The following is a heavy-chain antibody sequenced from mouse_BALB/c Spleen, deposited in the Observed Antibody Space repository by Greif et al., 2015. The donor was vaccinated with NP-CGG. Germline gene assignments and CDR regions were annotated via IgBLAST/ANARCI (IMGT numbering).Heavy chain of an antibody. CDR3: ASPSTMITWYFDV. V-gene: IGHV7-3*02. D-gene: IGHD2-4*01. Sequence: EVMLVESGGGLVQPGGSLRLSCATSGFTFTDYYMSWVRQPPGKALEWLGFIRNKANGYTTEYSASVKGRFTISRDNSQSILYLQMNTLRAEDSATYYCASPSTMITWYFDVWGAGTTVTVSS. CDR2: IRNKANGYTT. CDR1: GFTFTDYY. J-gene: IGHJ1*01.